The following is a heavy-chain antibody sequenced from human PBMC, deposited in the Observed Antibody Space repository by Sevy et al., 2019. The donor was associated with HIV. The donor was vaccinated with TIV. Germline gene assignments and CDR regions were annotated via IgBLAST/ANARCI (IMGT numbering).Heavy chain of an antibody. V-gene: IGHV3-48*02. J-gene: IGHJ4*02. D-gene: IGHD2-21*01. CDR1: GLTLSSYT. CDR3: VRDERAIASHFDY. CDR2: FDRTDIT. Sequence: GGSLRLSCEASGLTLSSYTMNWVRQSPEKGLEWVAAFDRTDITHYADSVKGRFIISRDTAKNSLFLQMNSLRDDDMAMYFCVRDERAIASHFDYWGRGTLVTVSS.